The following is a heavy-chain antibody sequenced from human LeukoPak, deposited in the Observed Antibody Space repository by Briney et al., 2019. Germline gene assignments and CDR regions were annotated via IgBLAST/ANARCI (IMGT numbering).Heavy chain of an antibody. V-gene: IGHV3-64D*09. CDR1: GFPFSSYA. J-gene: IGHJ6*02. D-gene: IGHD5-18*01. Sequence: GGSLRLSCSASGFPFSSYAMHWVRQAPGKGLEYVSAISDSGGSTYYADSVKGRFTISRDNSKNTLYPQMSSLRAEDTAVYFCVRGYVFGPSGIDIWGQGTTVTVSS. CDR3: VRGYVFGPSGIDI. CDR2: ISDSGGST.